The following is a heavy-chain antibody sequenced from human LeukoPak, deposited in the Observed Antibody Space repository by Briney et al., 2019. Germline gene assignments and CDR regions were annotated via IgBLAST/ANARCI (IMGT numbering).Heavy chain of an antibody. CDR3: ARSKARYIAVAVNFDY. CDR1: GFTFSSYE. CDR2: ISSSGSTI. Sequence: GGSLRLSCAASGFTFSSYEMKWVRQAQGKGLEWVSYISSSGSTIYYADSVKGRFTISRDNAKNSLYLQMNSLRAEDTAVYYCARSKARYIAVAVNFDYCGQGTLVTVSS. J-gene: IGHJ4*02. V-gene: IGHV3-48*03. D-gene: IGHD6-19*01.